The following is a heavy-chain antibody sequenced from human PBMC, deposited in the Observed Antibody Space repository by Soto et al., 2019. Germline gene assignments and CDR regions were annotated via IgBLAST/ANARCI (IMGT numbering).Heavy chain of an antibody. CDR1: GFTFSSYS. V-gene: IGHV3-21*01. CDR2: ISSSSSYI. J-gene: IGHJ4*02. D-gene: IGHD3-9*01. Sequence: PGGSLRLSCAASGFTFSSYSMNWVRQAPGKGLEWVSSISSSSSYIYYADSVKGRFTISRDNAKNSLYLQMNSLRAEDTAVYYCARVPLNDILYYFDYWGQGTLVTVPQ. CDR3: ARVPLNDILYYFDY.